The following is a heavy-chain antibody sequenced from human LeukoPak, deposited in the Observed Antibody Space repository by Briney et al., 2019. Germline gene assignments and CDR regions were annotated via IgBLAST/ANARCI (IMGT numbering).Heavy chain of an antibody. CDR3: ARESQGHYYGSGSPPGMDV. J-gene: IGHJ6*04. CDR2: IYTSGST. V-gene: IGHV4-59*01. Sequence: SETLSLTCTVSGGSISSYYWSWIRQPPGKGLEWIGYIYTSGSTNYNPSLKSRVTISVDTSKNQFSLKLSSVTAADTAVYYCARESQGHYYGSGSPPGMDVWGKGTTVTISS. D-gene: IGHD3-10*01. CDR1: GGSISSYY.